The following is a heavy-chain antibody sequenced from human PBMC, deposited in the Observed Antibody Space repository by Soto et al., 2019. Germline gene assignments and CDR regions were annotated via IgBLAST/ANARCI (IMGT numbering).Heavy chain of an antibody. CDR1: GCSVSRKY. D-gene: IGHD2-21*02. CDR3: ARGCGGGSCYSDWDY. Sequence: GSLRLSCAASGCSVSRKYMSWVRQAPEKGLEWVAVLYTGGTIFYTDSVKGRFTISRDSSENTLYLQMNNLRVEDTAVYYCARGCGGGSCYSDWDYWGQGTLVTVSS. V-gene: IGHV3-53*01. CDR2: LYTGGTI. J-gene: IGHJ4*02.